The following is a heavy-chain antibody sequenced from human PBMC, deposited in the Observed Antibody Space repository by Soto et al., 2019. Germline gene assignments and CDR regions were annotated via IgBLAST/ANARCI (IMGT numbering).Heavy chain of an antibody. Sequence: ASVKVSCKASGYTFTSYAMHWVRQAPGQRLEWMGWINAGNGNTKYSQKFQGRVTITRDTSASTAYMELSSLRSEDTAVYYCARDVRIAARRGFDYWGQGTLVTVSS. CDR3: ARDVRIAARRGFDY. J-gene: IGHJ4*02. CDR2: INAGNGNT. D-gene: IGHD6-6*01. CDR1: GYTFTSYA. V-gene: IGHV1-3*01.